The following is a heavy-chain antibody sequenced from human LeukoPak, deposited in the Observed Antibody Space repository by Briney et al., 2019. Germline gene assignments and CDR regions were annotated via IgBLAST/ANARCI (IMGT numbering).Heavy chain of an antibody. CDR1: GFSISNDW. D-gene: IGHD3-10*01. CDR3: TLIQGWGSGSYYRDF. Sequence: GGSLRLSCAASGFSISNDWMSWVRQAPGKGLEWVARVKSRSAGETTDYAAPVKGRFTISRDDSKNTLYLQMNSLKTEDTTVYYCTLIQGWGSGSYYRDFWGQGTLVTVSS. J-gene: IGHJ4*02. CDR2: VKSRSAGETT. V-gene: IGHV3-15*01.